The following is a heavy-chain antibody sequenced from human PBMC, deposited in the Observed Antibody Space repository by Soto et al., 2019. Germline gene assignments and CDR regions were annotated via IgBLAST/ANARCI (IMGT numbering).Heavy chain of an antibody. CDR2: ISGSGATT. CDR1: GFTFSSYA. D-gene: IGHD4-17*01. Sequence: EVQLLESGGGLVQPGGSLRLSCAASGFTFSSYAMSWVRQAPGKGLEWVSVISGSGATTYYADSVKGRFTISTDNSKNTLYLQRNSLRAEDTAVYYCARLTVTTSDDAFDIWGQGTMVNVSS. J-gene: IGHJ3*02. CDR3: ARLTVTTSDDAFDI. V-gene: IGHV3-23*01.